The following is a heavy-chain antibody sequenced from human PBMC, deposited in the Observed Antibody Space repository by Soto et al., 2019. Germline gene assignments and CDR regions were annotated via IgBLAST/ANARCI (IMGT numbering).Heavy chain of an antibody. D-gene: IGHD6-19*01. CDR1: GFTFDDYA. Sequence: PGGSLRLSCAASGFTFDDYAMHWVRQAPGKGLEWVSGISWNSGSIGHADSVKGRFTISRDNAKNSLYLQMNSLRAEDTALYYCAKDGESGSGWYYFDYWGQGTLVTVSS. J-gene: IGHJ4*02. CDR3: AKDGESGSGWYYFDY. CDR2: ISWNSGSI. V-gene: IGHV3-9*01.